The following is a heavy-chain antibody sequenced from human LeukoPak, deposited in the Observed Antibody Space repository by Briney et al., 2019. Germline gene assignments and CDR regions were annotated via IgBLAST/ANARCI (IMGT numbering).Heavy chain of an antibody. Sequence: SETLSLTCTVSGGSISSSSYYWGWIRQPPGKGLEWIGSIYYSGSTYYNPSLKSRVTISVDTSKNQFSLKLSSVTAADTAVYYCARHPTYTVTEIDYWGQGTLVTVSS. D-gene: IGHD4-17*01. J-gene: IGHJ4*02. CDR3: ARHPTYTVTEIDY. V-gene: IGHV4-39*01. CDR2: IYYSGST. CDR1: GGSISSSSYY.